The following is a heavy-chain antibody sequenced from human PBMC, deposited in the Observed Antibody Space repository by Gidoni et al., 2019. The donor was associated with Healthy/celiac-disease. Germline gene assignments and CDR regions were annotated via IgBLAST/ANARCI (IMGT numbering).Heavy chain of an antibody. CDR3: ARFSPWATRKDYYYYGMDV. CDR2: IYTSGST. D-gene: IGHD5-12*01. J-gene: IGHJ6*02. V-gene: IGHV4-61*02. Sequence: QVQLQESGPGLVKPSQTLSLTCTVSGGSLSSGSYYWSWIRQPAGKGLEWIGRIYTSGSTNYNPSLKSRVTISVDTSKNQFSLKLSSVTAADTAVYYCARFSPWATRKDYYYYGMDVWGQGTTVTVSS. CDR1: GGSLSSGSYY.